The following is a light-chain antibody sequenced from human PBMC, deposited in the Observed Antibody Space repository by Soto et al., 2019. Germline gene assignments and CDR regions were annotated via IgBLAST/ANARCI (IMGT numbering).Light chain of an antibody. CDR1: QSVGSY. J-gene: IGKJ3*01. Sequence: EIVLTQSPATLSLSPGERAALSCRASQSVGSYLAWYQQKPGQAPRLLIYDASNRATGNPARFSGSGSGTDFTLTISSLEPEDFAVYYCQQRSNWPPRVTFGPGTKVDIK. V-gene: IGKV3-11*01. CDR3: QQRSNWPPRVT. CDR2: DAS.